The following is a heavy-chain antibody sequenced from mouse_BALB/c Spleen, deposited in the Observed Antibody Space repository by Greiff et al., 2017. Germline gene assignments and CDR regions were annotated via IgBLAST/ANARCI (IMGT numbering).Heavy chain of an antibody. J-gene: IGHJ4*01. D-gene: IGHD2-1*01. CDR3: AKNYGNYAMNG. CDR2: IDPFNGGT. Sequence: VQLQQSGPELMKPGASVKISCKASGYSFTSYYMHWVKQSPGKSLEWIGYIDPFNGGTSYNQKFKGKATLTVDKSSSTAYMHLSSLTSEDSAVYVCAKNYGNYAMNGGGQGTSVTVS. V-gene: IGHV1S135*01. CDR1: GYSFTSYY.